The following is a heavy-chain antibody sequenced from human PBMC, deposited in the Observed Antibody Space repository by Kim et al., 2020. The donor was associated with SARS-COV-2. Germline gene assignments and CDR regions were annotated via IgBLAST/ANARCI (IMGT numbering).Heavy chain of an antibody. CDR2: IYTSGST. J-gene: IGHJ6*02. CDR1: GGSISSGSYY. D-gene: IGHD6-13*01. V-gene: IGHV4-61*02. CDR3: ARGGADSSSWYAFYYYYGMDV. Sequence: SETLSLTCTVSGGSISSGSYYWSWIPQPAGKGLEWIGRIYTSGSTNYNPSLKSRVTISVDTSKNQFSLKLSSVTAADTAVYYCARGGADSSSWYAFYYYYGMDVWGQGTTVTVSS.